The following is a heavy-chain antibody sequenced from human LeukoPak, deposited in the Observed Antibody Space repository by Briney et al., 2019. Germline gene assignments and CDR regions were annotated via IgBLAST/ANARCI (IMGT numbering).Heavy chain of an antibody. CDR2: IIPIFGTA. J-gene: IGHJ6*02. D-gene: IGHD1-26*01. V-gene: IGHV1-69*13. Sequence: SVKASCKASGGTFSSYAISWVRQAPGQGLEWMGGIIPIFGTANYAQKFQGRVTITADESTSTAYMELSSLRSEDTAVYYCARATRLVGATLDYYYYGMDVWGQGTSVTVSS. CDR3: ARATRLVGATLDYYYYGMDV. CDR1: GGTFSSYA.